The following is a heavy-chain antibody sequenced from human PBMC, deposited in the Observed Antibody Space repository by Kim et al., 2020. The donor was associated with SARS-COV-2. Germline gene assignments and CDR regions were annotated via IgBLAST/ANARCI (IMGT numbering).Heavy chain of an antibody. D-gene: IGHD1-26*01. CDR1: GLIFSDYK. V-gene: IGHV3-11*01. CDR2: ISSSGDTI. J-gene: IGHJ4*01. CDR3: AASHNRWALPGFDY. Sequence: GGSLRLSCAASGLIFSDYKISWLRQAPGKGLEWVSYISSSGDTIYYADSVKDRFTISSDNAKSSLSLQMSSLRAEDTAVYFCAASHNRWALPGFDYWGHGTLVTVSS.